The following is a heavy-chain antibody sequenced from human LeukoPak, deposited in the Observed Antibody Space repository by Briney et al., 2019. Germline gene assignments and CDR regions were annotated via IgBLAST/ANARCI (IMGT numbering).Heavy chain of an antibody. V-gene: IGHV3-23*01. Sequence: GGSLRLSCAASGFTFSSYAMSWVRQAPGKGLEWVSAISGSGGSTYYADSVKGRFTISRDNAKNSLYLQMNSLRAEDTAVYYCASMWFGELLSTDYFDYWGQGTLVTVSS. D-gene: IGHD3-10*01. J-gene: IGHJ4*02. CDR2: ISGSGGST. CDR1: GFTFSSYA. CDR3: ASMWFGELLSTDYFDY.